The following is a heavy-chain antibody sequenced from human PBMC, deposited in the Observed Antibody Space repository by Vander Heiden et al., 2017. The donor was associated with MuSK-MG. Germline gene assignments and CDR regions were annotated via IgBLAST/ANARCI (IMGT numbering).Heavy chain of an antibody. CDR3: ARDARGYGSGGSCYGYYYYYYGMDV. CDR2: SYTSGST. Sequence: QVQLPESGPGLVTPSETLSLTCTVSGGSLSSYYWSWIRQPAGKGPQWIGRSYTSGSTNYNPALKSRGTMSVDTSKNQFSLKLSSVTAADTAVYYCARDARGYGSGGSCYGYYYYYYGMDVWGQGTTVTVA. V-gene: IGHV4-4*07. J-gene: IGHJ6*02. D-gene: IGHD2-15*01. CDR1: GGSLSSYY.